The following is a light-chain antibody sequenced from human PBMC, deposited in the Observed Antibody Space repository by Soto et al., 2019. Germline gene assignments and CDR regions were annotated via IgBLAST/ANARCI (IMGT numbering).Light chain of an antibody. J-gene: IGKJ1*01. CDR1: QTISSW. V-gene: IGKV1-5*03. CDR2: KAS. Sequence: DIQMTQSPSTLSGSVGDRVTITCRASQTISSWLAWYQQKPGKAPKLLIYKASTLKSGVPSRFSGSGSGTDFTLTISSLQPEDFATYYCQQSFVTPRTFGQGTKVDIK. CDR3: QQSFVTPRT.